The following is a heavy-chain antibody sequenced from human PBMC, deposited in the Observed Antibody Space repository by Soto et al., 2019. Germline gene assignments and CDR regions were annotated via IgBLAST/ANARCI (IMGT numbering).Heavy chain of an antibody. CDR3: ARNYYDSSDRDYLDY. CDR1: GYTFTAYY. D-gene: IGHD3-22*01. CDR2: INPITGGT. V-gene: IGHV1-2*02. Sequence: GSVEVSCKASGYTFTAYYIHWVLQAPGQGLEWMGWINPITGGTNYAPNFQGRVTMTRDTSISTAYMELSSLRSDDTALYYCARNYYDSSDRDYLDYWGQGTLVTVSS. J-gene: IGHJ4*02.